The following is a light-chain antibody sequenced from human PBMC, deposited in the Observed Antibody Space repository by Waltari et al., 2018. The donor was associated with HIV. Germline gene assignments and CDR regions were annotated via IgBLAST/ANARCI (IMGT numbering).Light chain of an antibody. CDR1: SGNIGSNR. J-gene: IGLJ3*02. V-gene: IGLV1-47*01. CDR3: ATWDDLLSGRV. Sequence: QSVLTQPSSASGTPGQRVTMSCSGTSGNIGSNRVDWYQQFPGTAPKLIIFRSAERPSGVPDRFSGSKSGTAATLSISGLRAEDEGIYYCATWDDLLSGRVFGGGTKLSVL. CDR2: RSA.